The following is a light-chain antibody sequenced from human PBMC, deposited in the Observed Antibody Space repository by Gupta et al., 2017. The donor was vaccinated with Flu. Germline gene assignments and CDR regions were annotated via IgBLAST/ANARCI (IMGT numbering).Light chain of an antibody. CDR1: QSISSW. CDR2: KAS. Sequence: DIQMTQSPSTLSASVGDRVTLTCRASQSISSWLAWYQQKPGEAPNLLIYKASTLQSGVPSRFSGSRSGTEFTLTISSLQPDDFATYYCQQYNSYSRTFGQGTKVEIK. J-gene: IGKJ1*01. CDR3: QQYNSYSRT. V-gene: IGKV1-5*03.